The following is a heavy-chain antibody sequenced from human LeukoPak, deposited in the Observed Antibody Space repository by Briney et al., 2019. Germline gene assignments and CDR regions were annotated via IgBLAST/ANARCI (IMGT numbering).Heavy chain of an antibody. J-gene: IGHJ3*02. CDR1: DGSISNYY. D-gene: IGHD3-9*01. V-gene: IGHV4-30-4*08. Sequence: SETLSLTCTVSDGSISNYYWSWIRQPPGKGLEWIGYIYYSGSTYYNPSLKSRVTISVDTSKNQFFLKLSSVTAADTAVYYCARERLVRGLDIWGQGTMVTVSS. CDR3: ARERLVRGLDI. CDR2: IYYSGST.